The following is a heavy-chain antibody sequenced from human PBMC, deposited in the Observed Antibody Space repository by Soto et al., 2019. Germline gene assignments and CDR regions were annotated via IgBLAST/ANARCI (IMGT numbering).Heavy chain of an antibody. Sequence: GASVKVSCKASGYTFTSYYMHWVRQAPGQGLEWMGIINPSGGSTSYAQKFQGRVTMTRDTSTSTVYMELSSLRSEDTAVYYCARDRGMANAIAAAGTPWFDPWGQGTLVTVSS. CDR1: GYTFTSYY. D-gene: IGHD6-13*01. V-gene: IGHV1-46*01. J-gene: IGHJ5*02. CDR2: INPSGGST. CDR3: ARDRGMANAIAAAGTPWFDP.